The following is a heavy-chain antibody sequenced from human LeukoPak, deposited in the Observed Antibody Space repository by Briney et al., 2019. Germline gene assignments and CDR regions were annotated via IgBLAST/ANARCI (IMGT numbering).Heavy chain of an antibody. CDR2: INHSGST. V-gene: IGHV4-34*01. CDR1: GGSFSGYY. D-gene: IGHD6-19*01. CDR3: ARGTAGTIVY. J-gene: IGHJ4*02. Sequence: SETLSLTCAVYGGSFSGYYWSWIRQPPGKGLEWIGEINHSGSTNYNPSLKCRVTISVDKSKNQFSLKLSSVTAADTAVYYCARGTAGTIVYWGQGTLVTVSS.